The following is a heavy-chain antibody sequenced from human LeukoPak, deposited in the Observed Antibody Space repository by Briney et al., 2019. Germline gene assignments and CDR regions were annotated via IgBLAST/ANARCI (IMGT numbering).Heavy chain of an antibody. Sequence: GGSLRLSCAASGFTFSSYSMNWVRQAPGKGLEWVSYISRSSGTIYYADSVKGRFTISRDNAKNSLYLQMNSLRAEDTAVYYCARALNLLDPVTLDYWGQGTLVTVSS. V-gene: IGHV3-48*01. D-gene: IGHD1-1*01. CDR1: GFTFSSYS. CDR2: ISRSSGTI. J-gene: IGHJ4*02. CDR3: ARALNLLDPVTLDY.